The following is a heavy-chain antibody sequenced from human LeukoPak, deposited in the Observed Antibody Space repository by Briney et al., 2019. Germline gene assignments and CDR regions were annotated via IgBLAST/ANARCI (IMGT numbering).Heavy chain of an antibody. Sequence: GGSLRLSCAASGFTFSSYEMNWVRQAPGKGLEWVSYISSSGSTIYYADSVKGRFTISRDNAKNSLYLQMNSLRAEATAVYYCARLPSEGGWYDFDYWAREPWSPSPQ. CDR2: ISSSGSTI. D-gene: IGHD6-19*01. CDR3: ARLPSEGGWYDFDY. CDR1: GFTFSSYE. V-gene: IGHV3-48*03. J-gene: IGHJ4*02.